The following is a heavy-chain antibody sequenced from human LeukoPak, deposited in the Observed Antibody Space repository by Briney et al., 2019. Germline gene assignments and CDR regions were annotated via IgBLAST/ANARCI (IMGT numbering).Heavy chain of an antibody. V-gene: IGHV3-30-3*01. Sequence: PGGSLRLSCAASGLTFSSYGMHWVRQAPGKGLEWVAVVLLDGSSKYYADSVKGRFTISRDNSKNTLYLQMNSLRAEDTAVYYCAREIGRTLGLDYWGQGTLVTVSS. D-gene: IGHD2-15*01. CDR3: AREIGRTLGLDY. J-gene: IGHJ4*02. CDR2: VLLDGSSK. CDR1: GLTFSSYG.